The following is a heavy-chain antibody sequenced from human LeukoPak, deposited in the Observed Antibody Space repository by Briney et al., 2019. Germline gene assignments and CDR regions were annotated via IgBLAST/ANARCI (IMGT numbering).Heavy chain of an antibody. CDR2: IFPGDSDT. Sequence: GESLKISCKGPGYSLTSYWIGWVRQMPGKGLEWMGIIFPGDSDTTYSPSFQGQVTISADKSISTAYLQWSSLKASDTAMYYCARSCGGDMDCYQDYWGQGTLVTVSS. J-gene: IGHJ4*02. V-gene: IGHV5-51*01. D-gene: IGHD2-21*02. CDR1: GYSLTSYW. CDR3: ARSCGGDMDCYQDY.